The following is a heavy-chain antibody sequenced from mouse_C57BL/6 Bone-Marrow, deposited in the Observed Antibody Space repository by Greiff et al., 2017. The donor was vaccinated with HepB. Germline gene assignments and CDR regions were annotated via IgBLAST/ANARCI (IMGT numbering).Heavy chain of an antibody. V-gene: IGHV1-81*01. CDR1: GYTFTSYG. Sequence: VQLQESGAELARPGASVKLSCKASGYTFTSYGMSWVKQRTGQGLEWIGEIYPRSGNTYYNEKFKGKATLTADKSSSTAYMELRSLTSEDSAVYFCARSSPNYYGSSYPDYWGQGTTLTVSS. CDR2: IYPRSGNT. D-gene: IGHD1-1*01. J-gene: IGHJ2*01. CDR3: ARSSPNYYGSSYPDY.